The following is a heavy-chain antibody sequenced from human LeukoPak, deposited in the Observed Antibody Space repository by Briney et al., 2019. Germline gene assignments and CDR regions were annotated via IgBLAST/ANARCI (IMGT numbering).Heavy chain of an antibody. V-gene: IGHV1-2*02. CDR3: ARGLGTYYYDSSGYRGLYYYYMDV. CDR2: INPNSGGT. Sequence: ASVKVSCKASGYTFTGYYMHWVRQAPGQGLEWMGWINPNSGGTNYAQKFQGRVTMTRDTSISTAYMELSRLRSDDTAVYYCARGLGTYYYDSSGYRGLYYYYMDVWGKGTTVTVSS. D-gene: IGHD3-22*01. CDR1: GYTFTGYY. J-gene: IGHJ6*03.